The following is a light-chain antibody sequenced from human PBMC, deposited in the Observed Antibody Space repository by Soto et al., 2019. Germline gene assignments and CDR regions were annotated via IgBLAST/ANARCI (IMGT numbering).Light chain of an antibody. Sequence: QSALTQPASVSGSPGQSIAIYCTGNSSDVGGYNYVSWYQQHPGKAPKLMISEVSNRPSGVSNRFSGSKSGNTASLTISGLQAEDEADYYCSSYTSSSTYVFGTGTKVTVL. V-gene: IGLV2-14*01. CDR2: EVS. CDR1: SSDVGGYNY. J-gene: IGLJ1*01. CDR3: SSYTSSSTYV.